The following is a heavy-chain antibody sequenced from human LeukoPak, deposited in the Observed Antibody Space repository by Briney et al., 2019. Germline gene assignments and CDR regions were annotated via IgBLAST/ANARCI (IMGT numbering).Heavy chain of an antibody. V-gene: IGHV3-21*01. J-gene: IGHJ4*02. CDR2: ISSSSSYI. D-gene: IGHD5-24*01. CDR3: ARDFSKRRDGYNYYDY. Sequence: GGSLRLSCAASGFTFSSYSMNWVRQAPGKGLEWVSSISSSSSYIYYADSVKGRFTISRDNAKNSLYLQMNSLRAEDTAVYYCARDFSKRRDGYNYYDYWGQGTLVTVSS. CDR1: GFTFSSYS.